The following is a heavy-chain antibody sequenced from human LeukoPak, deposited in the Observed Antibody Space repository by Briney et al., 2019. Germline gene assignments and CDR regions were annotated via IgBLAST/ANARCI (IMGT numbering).Heavy chain of an antibody. V-gene: IGHV4-38-2*02. J-gene: IGHJ5*02. CDR3: ARVDSSGYDTRGWFDP. CDR1: GYSISSGYY. Sequence: SETLSLTCTVSGYSISSGYYWGWIRQPPGKGLEWIGSIYHSGSTYYNPSLKSRVTISVDTSKNQFSLKLSSVTAADTAVYHCARVDSSGYDTRGWFDPWGQGTLVTVSS. CDR2: IYHSGST. D-gene: IGHD5-12*01.